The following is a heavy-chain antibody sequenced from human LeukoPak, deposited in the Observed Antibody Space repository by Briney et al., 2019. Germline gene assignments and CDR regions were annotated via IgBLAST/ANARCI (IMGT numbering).Heavy chain of an antibody. V-gene: IGHV3-33*08. CDR1: GFTPSIYW. D-gene: IGHD6-6*01. J-gene: IGHJ4*02. CDR2: IWYDGGNK. Sequence: GGSLRLSCAASGFTPSIYWMTWVRQAPGKGLAWVAVIWYDGGNKYYADSVKGRFTISRDNSKNRLYLQMNSLRAEDTAVYYCARDWYSSSSRHMDYWGQGTLVTVSS. CDR3: ARDWYSSSSRHMDY.